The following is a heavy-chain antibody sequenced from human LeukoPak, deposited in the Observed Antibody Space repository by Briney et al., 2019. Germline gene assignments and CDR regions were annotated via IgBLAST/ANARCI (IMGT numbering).Heavy chain of an antibody. D-gene: IGHD3-22*01. Sequence: SETLSLTCTVSGGSLSNYYWSWIRQPPGKGLEWIGDIYYSGSTNYNPSLKSRVTISVDTSKNQFSLKLSSVTAADTAVYYCANYDSNKGRVDYWGQGTLVTVSS. J-gene: IGHJ4*02. CDR2: IYYSGST. CDR3: ANYDSNKGRVDY. CDR1: GGSLSNYY. V-gene: IGHV4-59*01.